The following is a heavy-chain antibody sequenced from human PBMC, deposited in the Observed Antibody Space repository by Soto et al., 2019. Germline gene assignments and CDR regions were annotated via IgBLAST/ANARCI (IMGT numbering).Heavy chain of an antibody. D-gene: IGHD4-17*01. Sequence: GSLRLSCAASGFTVSSNYMSWVRQAPGKGLEWVSVIYSGGSTYYADSVKGRFTISRDNSKNTLYLQMNSLRAEDTAVYYCASDYGEHDDAFDIWGQGTMVTVSS. CDR2: IYSGGST. J-gene: IGHJ3*02. CDR1: GFTVSSNY. V-gene: IGHV3-66*01. CDR3: ASDYGEHDDAFDI.